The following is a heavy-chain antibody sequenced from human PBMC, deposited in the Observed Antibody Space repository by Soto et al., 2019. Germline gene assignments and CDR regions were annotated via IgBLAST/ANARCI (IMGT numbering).Heavy chain of an antibody. CDR1: GDSITRDKW. V-gene: IGHV4-4*02. J-gene: IGHJ4*02. CDR3: ARGETQQQRDY. CDR2: IYHSGST. D-gene: IGHD6-13*01. Sequence: QVQLQESGPGLVKPSGTLSLTCAVSGDSITRDKWWSWIRQPPGKGLQWIGEIYHSGSTKYNPSLKSRVIISVDKSKNQFSLKLSSVTAADTAVYYCARGETQQQRDYWGQGTLVTVSS.